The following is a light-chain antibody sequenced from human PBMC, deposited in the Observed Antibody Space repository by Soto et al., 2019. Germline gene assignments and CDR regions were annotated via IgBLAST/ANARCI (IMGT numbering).Light chain of an antibody. CDR1: SSDVGRYNY. J-gene: IGLJ1*01. V-gene: IGLV2-14*01. Sequence: QSVLTQPASVSGSPGQSITISCMGTSSDVGRYNYVSWYQQHPGQAPRLMIYDVNNRPSGVSNRFSGSKSDNTASLTISGLQAEVEADYYSSSSTSSSNRVFGTGPNVTVL. CDR2: DVN. CDR3: SSSTSSSNRV.